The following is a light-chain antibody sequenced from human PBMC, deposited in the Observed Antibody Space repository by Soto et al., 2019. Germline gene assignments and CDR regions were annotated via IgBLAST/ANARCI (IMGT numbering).Light chain of an antibody. J-gene: IGKJ1*01. CDR2: DAS. Sequence: DIQMPQSPSSLSASVGDRVPITCRASQSIRSWLAWYQQMPGKANKLLIYDASSLHSGVPSRFSGSGSGTEFTLTISSLQPDEFATYYCKKYNTYSWTFGQGNKVDIK. V-gene: IGKV1-5*01. CDR1: QSIRSW. CDR3: KKYNTYSWT.